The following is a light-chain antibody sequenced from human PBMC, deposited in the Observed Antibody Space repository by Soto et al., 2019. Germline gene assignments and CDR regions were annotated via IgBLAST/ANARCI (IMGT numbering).Light chain of an antibody. CDR3: QQYGSSPLT. CDR2: GAS. J-gene: IGKJ4*01. Sequence: EIVLTQSPGTLSLSPGERATLSCRASQSVSSSYLAWYQQKPGQAPRLLIYGASSRATGIPDRFSGCGSVTDFTLTISRLEPEDFPVYYCQQYGSSPLTFGGGTKVEIK. V-gene: IGKV3-20*01. CDR1: QSVSSSY.